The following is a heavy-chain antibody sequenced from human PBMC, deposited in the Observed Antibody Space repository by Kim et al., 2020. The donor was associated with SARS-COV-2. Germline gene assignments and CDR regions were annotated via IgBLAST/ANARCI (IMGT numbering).Heavy chain of an antibody. J-gene: IGHJ4*02. CDR2: IKQDGSEK. CDR3: ARDVGEMATRANYFDY. V-gene: IGHV3-7*01. D-gene: IGHD5-12*01. CDR1: GFTFSSYW. Sequence: GGSLRLSCAASGFTFSSYWMSWVRQAPGKGLEWVANIKQDGSEKYYVDSVKGRFTISRDNAKNSLYLQMNSLRAEDTAEYYCARDVGEMATRANYFDYWGQGTLVTVSS.